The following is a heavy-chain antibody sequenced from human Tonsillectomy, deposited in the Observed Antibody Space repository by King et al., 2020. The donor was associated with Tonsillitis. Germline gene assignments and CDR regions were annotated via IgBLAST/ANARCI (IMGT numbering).Heavy chain of an antibody. CDR1: GFTFSNYS. D-gene: IGHD1-26*01. CDR2: ISCSGGST. CDR3: ARDPGGSYDY. J-gene: IGHJ4*02. V-gene: IGHV3-23*04. Sequence: VQLVESGGGLVQPGGSLRLSCAASGFTFSNYSMSGVRHAPGKGLEWVSTISCSGGSTHYADSVKGRFTNSSDNSKNTLYLQRNSLRGEDTALYYCARDPGGSYDYWGQGTPVIVSS.